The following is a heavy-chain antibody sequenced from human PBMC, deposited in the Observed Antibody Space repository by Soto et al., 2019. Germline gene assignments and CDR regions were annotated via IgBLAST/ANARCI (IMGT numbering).Heavy chain of an antibody. CDR2: TYYRSKWYN. J-gene: IGHJ6*02. D-gene: IGHD1-26*01. Sequence: SQTLSLTCAISGDSVSSNSAAWNWIRQSPSRGLEWLGRTYYRSKWYNDYAVSVKSRITINPDTSKNQFSLQLNSVTPEDTAVYYCARGVGVGAKAEDYYYGMDVWGQGTKVTVSS. CDR3: ARGVGVGAKAEDYYYGMDV. V-gene: IGHV6-1*01. CDR1: GDSVSSNSAA.